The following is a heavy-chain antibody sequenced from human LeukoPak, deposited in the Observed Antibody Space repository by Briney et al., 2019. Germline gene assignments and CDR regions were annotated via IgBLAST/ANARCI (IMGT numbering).Heavy chain of an antibody. J-gene: IGHJ3*02. CDR1: GYTFTGNH. D-gene: IGHD6-13*01. CDR2: INPNSGGT. CDR3: CPGIAAAGAFDI. V-gene: IGHV1-2*02. Sequence: ASVKVSCKASGYTFTGNHMHWVRQAPEQGLGWMGWINPNSGGTNYAQKFQGRVIMTRDTSISTAYMELSRLRSDDTAVYYCCPGIAAAGAFDIWGQGTMVTVSS.